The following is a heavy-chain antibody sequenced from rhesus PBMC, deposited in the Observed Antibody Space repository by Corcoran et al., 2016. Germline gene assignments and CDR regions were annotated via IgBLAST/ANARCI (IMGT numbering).Heavy chain of an antibody. V-gene: IGHV4-93*02. CDR1: GGSISSYYW. CDR3: ASTDCSNSDCSSGDY. D-gene: IGHD2-15*01. CDR2: IYGIGGTT. J-gene: IGHJ4*01. Sequence: QVQLQESGPAVVKPSETLSLTCAVSGGSISSYYWWSWIRQSPGKGLEWIGGIYGIGGTTTYNPFLKSRVSISMDTSKNQLSLKVTSVTAADTAVYYCASTDCSNSDCSSGDYWGQGVLVTVSS.